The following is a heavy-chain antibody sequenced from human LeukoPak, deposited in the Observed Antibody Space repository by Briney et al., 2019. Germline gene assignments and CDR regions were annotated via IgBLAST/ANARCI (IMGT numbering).Heavy chain of an antibody. J-gene: IGHJ6*02. CDR3: ARGLVAGEIQDYGMDV. CDR2: INHSGST. CDR1: GGSFSGYY. D-gene: IGHD5-24*01. V-gene: IGHV4-34*01. Sequence: SETLSLTCAVYGGSFSGYYWSWIRQPPGKGLEWIGEINHSGSTNYNPSLKSRVTISVDTSKNQFSLKLSSVTAADTAVYYCARGLVAGEIQDYGMDVWGQGTTVTVSS.